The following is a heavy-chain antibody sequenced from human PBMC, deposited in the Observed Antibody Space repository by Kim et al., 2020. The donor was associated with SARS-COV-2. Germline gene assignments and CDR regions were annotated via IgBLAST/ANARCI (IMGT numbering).Heavy chain of an antibody. CDR2: IKSKTDGGTT. V-gene: IGHV3-15*01. CDR1: GFTFSNAW. Sequence: GGSLRLSCAASGFTFSNAWMSWVRQAPGKGLEWVGRIKSKTDGGTTDYAAPVKGRFTISRDDSKNTLYLQMNSLKTEDTAVYYCTTGASVLRFLEWSSDFDYWGQGNLVTVSS. J-gene: IGHJ4*02. D-gene: IGHD3-3*01. CDR3: TTGASVLRFLEWSSDFDY.